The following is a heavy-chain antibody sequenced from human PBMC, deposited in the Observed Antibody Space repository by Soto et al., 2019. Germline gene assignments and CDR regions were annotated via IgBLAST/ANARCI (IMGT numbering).Heavy chain of an antibody. D-gene: IGHD1-1*01. V-gene: IGHV1-8*01. CDR1: GYTFTSYD. Sequence: ASVKVSCKASGYTFTSYDINWVRQATGQGLEWMGWMNPNSGNTGYSQKLQGRVTMTRDTSTDTAYMELSSLRSEDTAVYYCAIRGTRWLESPFDYWGQGTLVTVSS. CDR2: MNPNSGNT. CDR3: AIRGTRWLESPFDY. J-gene: IGHJ4*02.